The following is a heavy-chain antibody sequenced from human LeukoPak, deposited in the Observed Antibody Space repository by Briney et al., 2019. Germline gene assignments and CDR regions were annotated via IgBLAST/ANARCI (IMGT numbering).Heavy chain of an antibody. V-gene: IGHV1-2*02. D-gene: IGHD1-26*01. CDR2: INANSGGT. CDR3: AREAWELFTKPGVVDI. J-gene: IGHJ3*02. CDR1: GYTFTGYY. Sequence: ASVKVSCKASGYTFTGYYMHWVRQAPGQGLEWMGWINANSGGTNYAQKFQGRVTMTRDTSISTAYMELSRLRSDDTAVYYCAREAWELFTKPGVVDIWGQGTMVTVSS.